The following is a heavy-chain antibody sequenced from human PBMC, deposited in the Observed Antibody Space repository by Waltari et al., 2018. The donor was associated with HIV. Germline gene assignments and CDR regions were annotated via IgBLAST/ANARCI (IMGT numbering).Heavy chain of an antibody. Sequence: EVQLLDSGGVWVQPGGSLRLSCAASGFTFGSFAMSWVRQAPGKGREWVSGTSASGGTTYYADSVKGRFTISRDNSKNTLYLQMNRLRAEDTAVYYCAKAPLRRSSVGGEGPSHFEYWGQGTLVTVSS. D-gene: IGHD3-10*01. CDR1: GFTFGSFA. CDR2: TSASGGTT. V-gene: IGHV3-23*01. CDR3: AKAPLRRSSVGGEGPSHFEY. J-gene: IGHJ4*02.